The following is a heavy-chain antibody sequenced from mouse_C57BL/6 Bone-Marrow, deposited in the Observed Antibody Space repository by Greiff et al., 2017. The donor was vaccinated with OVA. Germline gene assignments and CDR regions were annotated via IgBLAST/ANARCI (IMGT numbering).Heavy chain of an antibody. V-gene: IGHV1-18*01. J-gene: IGHJ2*01. CDR2: INPNNGGT. D-gene: IGHD2-1*01. Sequence: VQLQQSGPELVKPGASVKIPCKASGYTFTDYNMDWVKQSHGKSLEWIGDINPNNGGTSYNQKFKGKATLTVDKSSSTAYMELRSLTSEDTAVYYCARRGSRNPYYFDYWGQGTTLTVSS. CDR1: GYTFTDYN. CDR3: ARRGSRNPYYFDY.